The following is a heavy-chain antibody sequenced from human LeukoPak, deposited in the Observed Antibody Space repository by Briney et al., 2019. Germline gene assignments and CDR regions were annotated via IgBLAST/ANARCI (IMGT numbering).Heavy chain of an antibody. CDR2: IYYSGST. Sequence: PSETLSLTCTVSGGSISSSSYYWGWIRQPPGKGLEWIGSIYYSGSTYYNPSLKSRVTISVDTSKNQFSLKLSPVTAADTAVYYCARDQLGGCSGGSCYSGFDYWGQGTLVTVSS. J-gene: IGHJ4*02. D-gene: IGHD2-15*01. V-gene: IGHV4-39*07. CDR1: GGSISSSSYY. CDR3: ARDQLGGCSGGSCYSGFDY.